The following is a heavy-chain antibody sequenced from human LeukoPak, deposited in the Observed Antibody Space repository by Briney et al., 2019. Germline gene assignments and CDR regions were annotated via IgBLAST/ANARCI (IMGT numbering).Heavy chain of an antibody. CDR3: ARRYGDQGSYFDY. Sequence: SQTLSLTCAVSGGSISSGSYSWSWIRQPPGKGLEWIGYIYHSGSTYYNPSLKSRVTISVDRSKNQFSLKLSSVTAADTAVYYCARRYGDQGSYFDYWGQGTLVTVSS. D-gene: IGHD4-17*01. V-gene: IGHV4-30-2*01. CDR2: IYHSGST. CDR1: GGSISSGSYS. J-gene: IGHJ4*02.